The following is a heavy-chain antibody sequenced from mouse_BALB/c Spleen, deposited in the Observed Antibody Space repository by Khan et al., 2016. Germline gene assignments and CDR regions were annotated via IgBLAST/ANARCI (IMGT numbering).Heavy chain of an antibody. CDR3: AGDYGHFLDD. Sequence: EVQLQESGPSLVKPSQTLSLTCSVTGDSITSGYWNWIRKFPGNKLEYMGYISYSGSTYYNPSLKSRISITRDTSKSQYYLQLNSVSTEDTASYSCAGDYGHFLDDWGQGTTLTVSS. CDR2: ISYSGST. CDR1: GDSITSGY. D-gene: IGHD1-1*02. V-gene: IGHV3-8*02. J-gene: IGHJ2*01.